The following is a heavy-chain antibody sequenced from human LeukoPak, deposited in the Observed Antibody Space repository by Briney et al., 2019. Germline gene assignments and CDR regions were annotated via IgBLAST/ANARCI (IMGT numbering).Heavy chain of an antibody. CDR3: ARDFHTPGVGYYMDV. Sequence: ASVKVSCKASGYTFTGYYMHWVRQAPGQGLERMGWINPNSGGTNYAQKFQGRVTMTRDTSISTAYMELSRLRSDDTAVYYCARDFHTPGVGYYMDVWGKGTTVTVSS. V-gene: IGHV1-2*02. J-gene: IGHJ6*03. CDR2: INPNSGGT. D-gene: IGHD3-10*01. CDR1: GYTFTGYY.